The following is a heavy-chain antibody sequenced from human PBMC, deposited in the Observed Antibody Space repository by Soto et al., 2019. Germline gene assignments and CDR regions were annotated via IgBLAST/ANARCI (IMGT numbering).Heavy chain of an antibody. CDR1: GFTFSSYG. J-gene: IGHJ4*02. CDR2: ISYDGSKK. V-gene: IGHV3-30*18. D-gene: IGHD3-22*01. Sequence: QVQLVESGGGVVQPGRSLRLSCAASGFTFSSYGMHWVRQAPGKGLEWVAVISYDGSKKYYVDSVKGRFTISRDNSKNTLFLQMNSLRAEDTAVYYCAKDWPMDYYDSSGLFDYWGQGTLVTVSS. CDR3: AKDWPMDYYDSSGLFDY.